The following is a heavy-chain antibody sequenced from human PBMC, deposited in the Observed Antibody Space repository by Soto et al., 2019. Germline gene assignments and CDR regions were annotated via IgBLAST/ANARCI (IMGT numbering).Heavy chain of an antibody. J-gene: IGHJ6*02. CDR3: ASCPWGVTTSSVDGLDV. Sequence: SDPLSQTCTFSGCSIRIGGYHGRWIRQLPGEGLEWIGYIHNSGSTHHNESLKNREAISADPSTNHYTLTPTDVTAADTAVYYCASCPWGVTTSSVDGLDVWGQGTKVT. CDR1: GCSIRIGGYH. V-gene: IGHV4-31*03. CDR2: IHNSGST. D-gene: IGHD3-10*01.